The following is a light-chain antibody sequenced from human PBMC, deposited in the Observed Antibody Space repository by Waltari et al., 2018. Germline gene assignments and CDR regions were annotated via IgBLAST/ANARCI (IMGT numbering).Light chain of an antibody. J-gene: IGKJ1*01. CDR2: DAS. CDR1: QSVSSY. Sequence: EIVLTQSPATLSLSPGERATLSCRASQSVSSYLAWFQQKPGQAPRLLIYDASNRATGIPARCSGSGSGTDFTLTISSLEPEDVSVYYCQQRSNWPRTFGQGTKVEIK. V-gene: IGKV3-11*01. CDR3: QQRSNWPRT.